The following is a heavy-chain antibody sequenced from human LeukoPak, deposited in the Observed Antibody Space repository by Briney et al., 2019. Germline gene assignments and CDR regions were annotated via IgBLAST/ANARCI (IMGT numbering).Heavy chain of an antibody. J-gene: IGHJ5*02. CDR1: GYTFTNYY. Sequence: ASVKVSCKASGYTFTNYYIHWVRQAPGQGLEWMGMIKASGESTSYTQKFHGRVTMTRDKSASTVYMELSSLRSDDTAVYYCARVLPPRNNWFDPWGQGTLVTVSS. V-gene: IGHV1-46*01. CDR2: IKASGEST. CDR3: ARVLPPRNNWFDP.